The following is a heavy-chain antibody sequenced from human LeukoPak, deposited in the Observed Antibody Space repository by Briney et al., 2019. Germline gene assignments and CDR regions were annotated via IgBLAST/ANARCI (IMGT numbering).Heavy chain of an antibody. J-gene: IGHJ4*02. CDR2: IRAKADSYAT. CDR1: GFTFSGSA. V-gene: IGHV3-73*01. Sequence: GGSLRLSCAASGFTFSGSAMHWVRQASGKGLEWVGRIRAKADSYATTYAASVKGRFTISRDDSKNTAYLQMNSLRAEDTAVYYCARDTSPWELLPTHFDYWGQGTLVTVSS. D-gene: IGHD1-26*01. CDR3: ARDTSPWELLPTHFDY.